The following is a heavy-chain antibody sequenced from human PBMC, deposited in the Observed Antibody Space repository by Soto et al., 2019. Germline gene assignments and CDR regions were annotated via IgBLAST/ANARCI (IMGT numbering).Heavy chain of an antibody. J-gene: IGHJ4*02. Sequence: QVQLVQSGAEVKKPGASVKVSCKASGYTFTSYDINWVRQATGQGLEGMGWMNPNSGNTGYAQKFQGRVTMTSDTSISTAYMELSSLRSEDTAVYYCARASGASSPFDYWGQGTLVTVSS. V-gene: IGHV1-8*01. CDR2: MNPNSGNT. D-gene: IGHD6-19*01. CDR1: GYTFTSYD. CDR3: ARASGASSPFDY.